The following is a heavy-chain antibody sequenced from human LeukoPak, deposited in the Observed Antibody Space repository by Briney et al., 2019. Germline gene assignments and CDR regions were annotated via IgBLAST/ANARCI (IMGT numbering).Heavy chain of an antibody. J-gene: IGHJ4*02. V-gene: IGHV3-74*01. CDR3: AGQLGYCSDGSCYFDN. Sequence: GGSLRLSCAASGFTFSSYWMHWVRHTPGKGLVWVSRIKGDGSSTSYADSVKGRFTISRDNSKNTLYLQVNSLRADDTALYYCAGQLGYCSDGSCYFDNWGQGTLVTVSS. CDR2: IKGDGSST. CDR1: GFTFSSYW. D-gene: IGHD2-15*01.